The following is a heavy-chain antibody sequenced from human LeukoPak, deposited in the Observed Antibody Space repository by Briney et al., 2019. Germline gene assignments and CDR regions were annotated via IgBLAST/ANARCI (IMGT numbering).Heavy chain of an antibody. CDR3: ARGPTYQPIDF. V-gene: IGHV4-59*08. CDR2: LHYSGST. J-gene: IGHJ4*01. D-gene: IGHD2-2*01. Sequence: SETLSLTCTVSGGSISSYYWSWIRQSPGKGLEWIGYLHYSGSTNYNPSLKSRVTISIDTSKNQFSLKLSSVTAADTAVYYCARGPTYQPIDFWGHGTLVTVSS. CDR1: GGSISSYY.